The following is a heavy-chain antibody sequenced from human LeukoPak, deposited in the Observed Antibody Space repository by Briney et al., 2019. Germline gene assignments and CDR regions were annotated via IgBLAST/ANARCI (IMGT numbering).Heavy chain of an antibody. D-gene: IGHD1-1*01. Sequence: GESLKISCKGSGYSFSTYWIAWVRQMPRKGLEWMGIIYPGDSETRYSPSFQGQVTISADKYISTAYLQWSSLKASDTAMYYCARPTSLAFDYWGQGTQVTVSS. V-gene: IGHV5-51*01. CDR1: GYSFSTYW. CDR2: IYPGDSET. CDR3: ARPTSLAFDY. J-gene: IGHJ4*02.